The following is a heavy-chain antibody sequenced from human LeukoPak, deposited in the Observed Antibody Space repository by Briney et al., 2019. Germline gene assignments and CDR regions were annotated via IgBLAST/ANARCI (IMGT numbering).Heavy chain of an antibody. CDR2: ISDGTTFSDCGTT. J-gene: IGHJ4*02. D-gene: IGHD3-22*01. CDR3: ARDGYYYDSSLDS. V-gene: IGHV3-NL1*01. CDR1: GFTFSSNY. Sequence: GGSLRLSCAASGFTFSSNYMGWVRQAPGKGLEGVSVISDGTTFSDCGTTYYTASVKGRFTISRDNSKNTVYLQMNSLRDDDTAVYYCARDGYYYDSSLDSWGQGTLVTVSS.